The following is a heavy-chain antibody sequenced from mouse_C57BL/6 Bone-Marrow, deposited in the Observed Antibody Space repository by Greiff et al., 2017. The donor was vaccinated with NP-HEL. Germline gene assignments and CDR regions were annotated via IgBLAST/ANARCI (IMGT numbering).Heavy chain of an antibody. CDR3: ARSVYYDYDVDWFAY. J-gene: IGHJ3*01. D-gene: IGHD2-4*01. Sequence: QVQLQQPGAELVKPGASVKLSCKASGYTFTSYWMHWVKQRPGQGLEWIGMIHPNSGSTNYNEKFKSKATLTVDKSSSTAYMQLSSLTSEDSAVYYCARSVYYDYDVDWFAYWGQGTLVTVAA. CDR2: IHPNSGST. CDR1: GYTFTSYW. V-gene: IGHV1-64*01.